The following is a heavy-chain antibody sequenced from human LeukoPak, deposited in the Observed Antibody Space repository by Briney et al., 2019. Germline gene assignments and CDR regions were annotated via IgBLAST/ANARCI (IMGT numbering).Heavy chain of an antibody. D-gene: IGHD1-26*01. Sequence: GRSLRLSCAASEFVFSSYAMHWVRQAPGKGLEWVAVISNDGTRKYYPDSVKGRLTISRDNSRKILYLQMDSLRTEDTAVYHCARRRQAGTTTDAFDIWGQGTTVIVSS. V-gene: IGHV3-30*04. CDR1: EFVFSSYA. CDR2: ISNDGTRK. CDR3: ARRRQAGTTTDAFDI. J-gene: IGHJ3*02.